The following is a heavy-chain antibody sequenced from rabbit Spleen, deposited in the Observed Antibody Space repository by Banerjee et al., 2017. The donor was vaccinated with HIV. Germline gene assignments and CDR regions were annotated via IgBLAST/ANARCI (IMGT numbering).Heavy chain of an antibody. CDR2: IDLVFGST. CDR3: ARDLVVVIGWNFNL. J-gene: IGHJ4*01. V-gene: IGHV1S47*01. CDR1: GFDFSNYG. Sequence: QEQLEESGGGLIQPGGSLKLSCKASGFDFSNYGVSWVRQAPGKGLEWIGYIDLVFGSTYYASWVNGRFTISSHNAQNTLYLQLNSLTAADTATYFCARDLVVVIGWNFNLWGPGTLVTVS. D-gene: IGHD8-1*01.